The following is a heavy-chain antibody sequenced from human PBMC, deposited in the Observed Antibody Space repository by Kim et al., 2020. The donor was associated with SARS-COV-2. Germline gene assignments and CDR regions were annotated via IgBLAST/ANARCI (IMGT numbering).Heavy chain of an antibody. J-gene: IGHJ3*02. Sequence: GGSLRLSCAASGFTFSSYEMNWVRQAPGKGLEWVSYISSSGSTIYYADSVKGRFTISRDNAKNSLYLQMNSLRAEDTAVYYCARGGNGLVGATRSDAFDIWGQGTMVTVSS. CDR2: ISSSGSTI. CDR3: ARGGNGLVGATRSDAFDI. CDR1: GFTFSSYE. D-gene: IGHD1-26*01. V-gene: IGHV3-48*03.